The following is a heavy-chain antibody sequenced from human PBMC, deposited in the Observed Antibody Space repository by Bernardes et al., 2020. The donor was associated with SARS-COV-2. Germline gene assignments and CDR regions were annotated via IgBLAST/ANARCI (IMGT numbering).Heavy chain of an antibody. CDR3: ASQAGGDYRGGGSSYGLDV. J-gene: IGHJ6*04. Sequence: ASVKVSCMASGYTFTGYYMHWVRQAPGQGLEWMGWINPNSGGTNYAQKFQGWVTMTRDTSISTAYMELSRLRSDDTAVYYCASQAGGDYRGGGSSYGLDVWGKGTTVTGSS. V-gene: IGHV1-2*04. D-gene: IGHD4-17*01. CDR2: INPNSGGT. CDR1: GYTFTGYY.